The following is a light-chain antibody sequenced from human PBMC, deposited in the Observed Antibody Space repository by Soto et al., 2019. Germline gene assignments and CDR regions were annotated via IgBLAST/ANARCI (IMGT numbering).Light chain of an antibody. CDR3: SSDTSSSTL. CDR1: SSDVGGYNY. J-gene: IGLJ2*01. V-gene: IGLV2-14*01. CDR2: EVS. Sequence: QYALTQPASVSGSPGQSITISCTGTSSDVGGYNYVSWYQQHPGKAPKLMIYEVSNRPSGVSNRFSGSKSGNTASLPIFGLQAEDEADYFCSSDTSSSTLFGGGTKLTVL.